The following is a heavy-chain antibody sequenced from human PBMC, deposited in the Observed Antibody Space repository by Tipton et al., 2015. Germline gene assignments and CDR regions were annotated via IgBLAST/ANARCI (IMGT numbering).Heavy chain of an antibody. Sequence: SLRLSCAASGFNFDNFWMNWVRQAPGKGLEWVAITKQDESEKYYVDSVKGRFTISRDNAKRSLYLQMNSLRAEDTAVYYCARTAVKMIIVPRGDFDYWGRGTLVTVSS. CDR3: ARTAVKMIIVPRGDFDY. J-gene: IGHJ4*02. D-gene: IGHD1-26*01. V-gene: IGHV3-7*01. CDR2: TKQDESEK. CDR1: GFNFDNFW.